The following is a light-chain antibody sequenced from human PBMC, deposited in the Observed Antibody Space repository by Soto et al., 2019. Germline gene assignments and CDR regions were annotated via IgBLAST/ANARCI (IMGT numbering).Light chain of an antibody. CDR3: QQYGKLPIT. V-gene: IGKV3D-20*01. Sequence: EIVLTQSPATLSLSPGERATLSCGASQSVSSNYLAWYQQKPGLAPRLVIYDASNRATGIPDRLSGSGSGTDFTLTISRLEPEDFAVYYCQQYGKLPITFGQGTRLEI. CDR1: QSVSSNY. J-gene: IGKJ5*01. CDR2: DAS.